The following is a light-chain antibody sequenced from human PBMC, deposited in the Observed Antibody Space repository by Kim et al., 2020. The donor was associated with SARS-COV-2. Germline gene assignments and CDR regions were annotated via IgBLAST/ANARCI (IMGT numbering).Light chain of an antibody. V-gene: IGKV1-17*03. CDR1: QGISNS. Sequence: SASVGDRVTITWRASQGISNSLAWFQQKPGTVPKRLIYAASTLQSGVPSRFSGRGSGTEFTLTISSLLPEDFATYYCLQHSAYPYTFGQGTKLEI. J-gene: IGKJ2*01. CDR3: LQHSAYPYT. CDR2: AAS.